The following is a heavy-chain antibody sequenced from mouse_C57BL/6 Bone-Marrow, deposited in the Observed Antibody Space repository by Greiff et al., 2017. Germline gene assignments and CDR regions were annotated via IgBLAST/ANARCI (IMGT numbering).Heavy chain of an antibody. CDR1: GYTFTSYW. CDR2: IYPGSGST. D-gene: IGHD2-5*01. V-gene: IGHV1-55*01. CDR3: ARPYYSNFWYFDV. Sequence: QVQLQQPGAELVKPGASVKMSCKASGYTFTSYWITWVKQRPGQGLEWIGDIYPGSGSTNDNEKFKSKATLTVDTSYSTAYMQLSSLTSEDSAVYYCARPYYSNFWYFDVWGTGTTVTVS. J-gene: IGHJ1*03.